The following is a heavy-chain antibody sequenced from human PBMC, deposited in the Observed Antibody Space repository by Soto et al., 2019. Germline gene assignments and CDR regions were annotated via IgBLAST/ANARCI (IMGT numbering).Heavy chain of an antibody. CDR3: ARGSSIAGLYYGMDV. Sequence: SETLSLTCTVSGGSISSDSYYWGWIRQSPEKGLEWIASISYSGSTYYSPTLKSRLIISVDTSKSQFSLKLSSVTAADTAVYYCARGSSIAGLYYGMDVWGQGTTVTVSS. CDR1: GGSISSDSYY. J-gene: IGHJ6*02. V-gene: IGHV4-39*07. CDR2: ISYSGST. D-gene: IGHD6-6*01.